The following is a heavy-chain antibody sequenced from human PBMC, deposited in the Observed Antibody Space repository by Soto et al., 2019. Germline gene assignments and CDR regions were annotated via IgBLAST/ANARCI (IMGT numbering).Heavy chain of an antibody. J-gene: IGHJ6*03. Sequence: PGGSLILSCASSGFTFSSYSMILVRQAPGKGLEWVSAISGSGGSTYYADSVKGRFTISRDNSKNTLYLQMNSLRAEDTAVYYCAKDRRITIFGVVTSNYYMDVWGKGTTVTVSS. V-gene: IGHV3-23*01. CDR2: ISGSGGST. D-gene: IGHD3-3*01. CDR1: GFTFSSYS. CDR3: AKDRRITIFGVVTSNYYMDV.